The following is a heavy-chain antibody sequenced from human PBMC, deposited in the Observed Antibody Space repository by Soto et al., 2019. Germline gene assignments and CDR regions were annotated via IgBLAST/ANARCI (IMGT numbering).Heavy chain of an antibody. D-gene: IGHD1-20*01. CDR3: ASAPGGIIEWFDP. CDR2: IIPILGIA. Sequence: QVQLVQSGAEVKKPGSSVKVSCKASGGTFSSYTISWVRQAPGQGLEWMGRIIPILGIANYAQKFQGRVTITADKSTRTAYMELSSLRSEDTAVYYCASAPGGIIEWFDPWGQGTLVTVSS. CDR1: GGTFSSYT. J-gene: IGHJ5*02. V-gene: IGHV1-69*02.